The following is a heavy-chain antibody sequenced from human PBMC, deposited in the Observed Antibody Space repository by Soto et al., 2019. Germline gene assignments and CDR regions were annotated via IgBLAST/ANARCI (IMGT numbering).Heavy chain of an antibody. Sequence: PSETLSLTWAVSGGSISSGGYRWSWKRQPPGKGLEWIGYIYYSGSTNYNPSLKSRVTISVDTSKNQFSLKLSSVTAADTAVYYCARAPRGNYGYPSYFDYWGQGTLVTSPQ. V-gene: IGHV4-61*08. J-gene: IGHJ4*02. D-gene: IGHD3-10*01. CDR3: ARAPRGNYGYPSYFDY. CDR1: GGSISSGGYR. CDR2: IYYSGST.